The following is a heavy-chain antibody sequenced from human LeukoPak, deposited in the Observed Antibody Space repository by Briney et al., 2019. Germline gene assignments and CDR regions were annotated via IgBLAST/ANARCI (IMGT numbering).Heavy chain of an antibody. CDR2: IYHSGCP. D-gene: IGHD1-1*01. V-gene: IGHV4-4*02. CDR1: GGSISSNNW. Sequence: TSGTLSLTCAVSGGSISSNNWWGWVRQPPGKGLEWIGEIYHSGCPNYNPSLKSRVTISVDKSRNHFSLNLSSVTAADTAVYYCARVNINNWHSCDYWGQGTLVTVSS. CDR3: ARVNINNWHSCDY. J-gene: IGHJ4*02.